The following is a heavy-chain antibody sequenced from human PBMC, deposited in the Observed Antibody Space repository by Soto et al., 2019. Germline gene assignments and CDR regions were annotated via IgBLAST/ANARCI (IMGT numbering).Heavy chain of an antibody. J-gene: IGHJ4*02. CDR3: ARESSIAVAGTGDY. V-gene: IGHV1-69*08. CDR1: GGTFSSYT. D-gene: IGHD6-19*01. CDR2: IIPILGIA. Sequence: QVQLVQSGAEVKKPGSSVKVSCKASGGTFSSYTISWVRQAPGQGLEWMGRIIPILGIANYAQKFQGRVTITADKSTSTAYMELSSLRSEDTDVYYCARESSIAVAGTGDYWGQGTLVTVSS.